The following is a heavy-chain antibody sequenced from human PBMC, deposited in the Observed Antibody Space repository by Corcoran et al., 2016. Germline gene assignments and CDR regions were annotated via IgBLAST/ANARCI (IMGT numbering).Heavy chain of an antibody. CDR2: IKQDGSEK. V-gene: IGHV3-7*01. Sequence: EVQLVESGGGLVQPGGSLRLSCAASGFTFSSYWMSWVRQAPGKGLEWVANIKQDGSEKYYVDSVKGRFTIAGDNTKNSLYLQMNSLRAEDTAVYYCARDEGYCSSTSCYRDSSSDDDGLDYGGQGTLVTVSS. D-gene: IGHD2-2*01. CDR3: ARDEGYCSSTSCYRDSSSDDDGLDY. CDR1: GFTFSSYW. J-gene: IGHJ4*02.